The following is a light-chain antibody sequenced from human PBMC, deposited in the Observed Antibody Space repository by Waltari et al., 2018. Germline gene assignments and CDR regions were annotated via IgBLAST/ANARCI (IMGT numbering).Light chain of an antibody. Sequence: EIVMTQSPVTLSVSPGERATLSCRASQSVSSNLVWSQHKPGQAPRLLIYGASTRATGIPDRFSGSGSGTEFTLTISSLQSEDFAVYYCQQYNNWPAITFGQGTRLEIK. J-gene: IGKJ5*01. CDR2: GAS. CDR1: QSVSSN. V-gene: IGKV3D-15*01. CDR3: QQYNNWPAIT.